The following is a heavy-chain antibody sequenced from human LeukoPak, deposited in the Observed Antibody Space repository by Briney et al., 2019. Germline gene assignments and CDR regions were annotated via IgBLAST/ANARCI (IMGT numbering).Heavy chain of an antibody. D-gene: IGHD3-3*01. CDR2: ISSSSSTI. J-gene: IGHJ3*02. CDR3: ARWRDDAFDI. CDR1: GFTFSSYS. Sequence: GGSLRLSCAASGFTFSSYSMNWVRQAPGKGLEWVSYISSSSSTIYYADSVKGRFTISRDNAKNSLYLQMNSLGDEDTAVYYCARWRDDAFDIWGQGTMVTVSS. V-gene: IGHV3-48*02.